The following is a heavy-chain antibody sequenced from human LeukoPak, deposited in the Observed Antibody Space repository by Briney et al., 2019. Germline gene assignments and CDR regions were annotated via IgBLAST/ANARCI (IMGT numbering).Heavy chain of an antibody. Sequence: GSSVKVSCKASGGTFSSYAISWVRQAPGQGLEWMGWINPNSGGTNYAQKFQGRVTMTRDTSISTAYMELSRLRSDDTAVYYCARDTGTYYDYVWGSYTLGAFDIWGQGTMVTVSS. CDR3: ARDTGTYYDYVWGSYTLGAFDI. D-gene: IGHD3-16*01. CDR1: GGTFSSYA. CDR2: INPNSGGT. V-gene: IGHV1-2*02. J-gene: IGHJ3*02.